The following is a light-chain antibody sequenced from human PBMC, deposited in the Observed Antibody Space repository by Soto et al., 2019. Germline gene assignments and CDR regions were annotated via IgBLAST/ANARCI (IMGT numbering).Light chain of an antibody. CDR2: GVS. CDR1: RSDIGSYNY. Sequence: QSAVTQPASVSGSPGQSITISCSGTRSDIGSYNYVAWYQQFPGKTPKILIYGVSNRPSGVSSRFSGSKSGNTASLTISGLQAEDEADYYCISYTGSSTSYVFGSGTKATV. V-gene: IGLV2-14*01. J-gene: IGLJ1*01. CDR3: ISYTGSSTSYV.